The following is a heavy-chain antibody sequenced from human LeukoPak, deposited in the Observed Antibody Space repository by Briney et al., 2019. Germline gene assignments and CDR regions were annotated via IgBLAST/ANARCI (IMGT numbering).Heavy chain of an antibody. CDR3: ARDRGYSSFDY. J-gene: IGHJ4*02. CDR2: IKEDGSEI. V-gene: IGHV3-7*01. D-gene: IGHD4-23*01. Sequence: GGSLRLSCEASAFTFSSYLMSWVRQALGKGLEWVANIKEDGSEINYVDSVKGRFTISRDNAKNSLFLQMNSQRVEDTAVYYCARDRGYSSFDYWGQGTLVTVSS. CDR1: AFTFSSYL.